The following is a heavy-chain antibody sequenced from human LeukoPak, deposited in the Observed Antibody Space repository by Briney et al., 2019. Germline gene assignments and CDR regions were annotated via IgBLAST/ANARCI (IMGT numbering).Heavy chain of an antibody. CDR2: ISHDGSNK. J-gene: IGHJ4*02. V-gene: IGHV3-30*03. D-gene: IGHD3-16*01. CDR1: GFTFSSYG. Sequence: PGGSLRLSCAASGFTFSSYGMHWVRQAPGKGLEWVAVISHDGSNKYYADSVKGRFTISRDNAKNSLYLQMNSLRAEDTAVYYCARGLDLNNYWGQGTLVTVSS. CDR3: ARGLDLNNY.